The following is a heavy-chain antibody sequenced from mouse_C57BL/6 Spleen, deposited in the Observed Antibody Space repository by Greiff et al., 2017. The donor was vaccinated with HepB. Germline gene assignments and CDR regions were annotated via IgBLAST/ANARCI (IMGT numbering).Heavy chain of an antibody. V-gene: IGHV6-3*01. CDR2: IRLKSDNYAT. Sequence: EVKVVVSGGCLVQPGGSMNLSCVASGFTFSNYWMNWVRQSPEKGREWVAQIRLKSDNYATHYAESVNGRFTISRDDSKSSGYLQMNNLRAEETGIYYCTYGNLYCDYWGEGTTLTVSS. D-gene: IGHD2-10*02. CDR1: GFTFSNYW. J-gene: IGHJ2*01. CDR3: TYGNLYCDY.